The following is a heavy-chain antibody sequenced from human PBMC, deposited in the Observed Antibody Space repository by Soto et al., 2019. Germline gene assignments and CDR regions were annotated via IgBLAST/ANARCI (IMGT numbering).Heavy chain of an antibody. CDR1: GCSISSYY. Sequence: SETLSLTCPVSGCSISSYYWSWIRQPPGKGLEWIGYIYYSGSTNYNPSLKSRVTISVDTSKNQFSLKLSSVTAADTAVYYCARLPWALYYYYGMDVWGQGTTVTVSS. V-gene: IGHV4-59*01. CDR2: IYYSGST. J-gene: IGHJ6*02. CDR3: ARLPWALYYYYGMDV.